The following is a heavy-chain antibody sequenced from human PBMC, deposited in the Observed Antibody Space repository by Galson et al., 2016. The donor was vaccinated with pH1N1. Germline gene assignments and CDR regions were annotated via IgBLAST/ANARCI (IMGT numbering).Heavy chain of an antibody. Sequence: SVKVSCKASGYTFTRYHLHWVRQAPGQGLEWMGVLDPTGGGTTYAQKFHSRLTMTRDTSTSTFSMELSSLKSEDTAVYYCTRDLGRLRDYWGQGTLVTASS. V-gene: IGHV1-46*01. CDR1: GYTFTRYH. CDR2: LDPTGGGT. D-gene: IGHD1-26*01. J-gene: IGHJ4*02. CDR3: TRDLGRLRDY.